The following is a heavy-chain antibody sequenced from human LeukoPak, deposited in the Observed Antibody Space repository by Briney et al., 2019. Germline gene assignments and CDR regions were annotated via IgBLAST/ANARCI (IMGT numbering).Heavy chain of an antibody. D-gene: IGHD3-22*01. V-gene: IGHV4-31*03. CDR1: GGSISRGGYY. Sequence: SETLSLTCSVSGGSISRGGYYWSWIRQHPGKGLEWFGYVYYSGITHYNPSLKSRVTISVDTSKIQFSLKLSSVTAADTAVYYCARGGYYYDNSGYATFDYWGQGTLGTVSS. CDR2: VYYSGIT. J-gene: IGHJ4*02. CDR3: ARGGYYYDNSGYATFDY.